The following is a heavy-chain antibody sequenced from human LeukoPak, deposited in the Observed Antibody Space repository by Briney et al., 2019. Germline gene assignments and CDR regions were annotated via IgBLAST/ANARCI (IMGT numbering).Heavy chain of an antibody. D-gene: IGHD6-19*01. J-gene: IGHJ5*02. CDR3: ARSPHNSAWYGKWFDP. Sequence: PSETLSLTCTVSGVSISPFYWSGIRQSPGKGLEWIADISASGGTNYNLSLESRVTVSIDSSKNQCSLKLSSVTAADTAVFYCARSPHNSAWYGKWFDPWGQGTLVTVS. V-gene: IGHV4-4*08. CDR1: GVSISPFY. CDR2: ISASGGT.